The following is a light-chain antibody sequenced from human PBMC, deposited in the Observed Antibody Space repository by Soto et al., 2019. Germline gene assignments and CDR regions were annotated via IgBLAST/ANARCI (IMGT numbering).Light chain of an antibody. J-gene: IGKJ1*01. CDR3: QQYGSSPWT. CDR2: GAS. Sequence: ETVLTQSPGTLSLSPGERATLSCRASQTIRSNYLAWYRQTPGQAPRLLIYGASNRATGIADRFSGSGSGQDFTLIISRLEPEDVELYYCQQYGSSPWTFGQGTKVEIK. V-gene: IGKV3-20*01. CDR1: QTIRSNY.